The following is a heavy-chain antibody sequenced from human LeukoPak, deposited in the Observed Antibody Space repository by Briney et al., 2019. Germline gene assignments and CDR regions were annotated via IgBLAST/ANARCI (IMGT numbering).Heavy chain of an antibody. D-gene: IGHD5-18*01. V-gene: IGHV4-59*01. Sequence: SATLSLTCTVSGGSISSYYWSWIRQPPGKGLEWIGYIYYSRSTNYNPYLKSRVTISVDTSKNHLSLKLSSMTASDTTAYYCSAVDTAMAFDYWGQGTLVTVSS. CDR3: SAVDTAMAFDY. CDR2: IYYSRST. CDR1: GGSISSYY. J-gene: IGHJ4*02.